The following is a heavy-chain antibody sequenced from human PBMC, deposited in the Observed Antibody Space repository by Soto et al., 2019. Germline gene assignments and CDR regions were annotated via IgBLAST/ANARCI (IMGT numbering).Heavy chain of an antibody. CDR2: IYYSGST. V-gene: IGHV4-30-4*01. J-gene: IGHJ4*02. CDR1: GGSISSGDYY. CDR3: ARDRPDHYDSSGQAFDY. D-gene: IGHD3-22*01. Sequence: SETLSLTCTVSGGSISSGDYYWSWIRQPPGKGLEWIGYIYYSGSTYYNPSLKSRVTISVDTSKNQFSLKLSSVTAADTAVYYCARDRPDHYDSSGQAFDYWGQGTLATVSS.